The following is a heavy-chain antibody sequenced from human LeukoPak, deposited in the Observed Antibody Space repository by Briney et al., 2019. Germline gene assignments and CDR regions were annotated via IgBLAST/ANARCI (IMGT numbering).Heavy chain of an antibody. CDR2: IRSKANSYAT. CDR3: TKGSYYGMDV. D-gene: IGHD3-10*01. Sequence: GGSLKLSCAASGFTFSGSAMRWVRQASGKGLEWVGRIRSKANSYATAYAASVKGRFTISRDDSKNTAYLQMNSLKTEDTAVYYCTKGSYYGMDVWGQGTTVTVS. J-gene: IGHJ6*02. CDR1: GFTFSGSA. V-gene: IGHV3-73*01.